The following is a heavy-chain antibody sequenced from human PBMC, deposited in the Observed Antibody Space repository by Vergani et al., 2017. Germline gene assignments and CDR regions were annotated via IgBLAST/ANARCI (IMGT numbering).Heavy chain of an antibody. J-gene: IGHJ4*02. CDR2: LNRNGDET. CDR3: VREFSRGWREFDS. CDR1: GFTFDFYG. D-gene: IGHD6-19*01. Sequence: EVQLVESGGAVVRPGGSLRLSFEASGFTFDFYGFSWVPQAPGKGLEWVSGLNRNGDETGHADAVRGRFTVSRDNAKKSRYLQMNSLRVDDTAMYYCVREFSRGWREFDSWGRGTLVSVSS. V-gene: IGHV3-20*03.